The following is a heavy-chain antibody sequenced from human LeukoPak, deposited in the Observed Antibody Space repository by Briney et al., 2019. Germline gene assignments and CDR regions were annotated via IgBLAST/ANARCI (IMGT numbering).Heavy chain of an antibody. CDR2: IYHSGST. V-gene: IGHV4-30-2*01. CDR3: ARIGERSYSSSGYFDY. CDR1: GGSISSGGYY. D-gene: IGHD6-6*01. J-gene: IGHJ4*02. Sequence: SETLSLTCTVSGGSISSGGYYWSWIRQPPGKGLEWIGYIYHSGSTYYNPSLKSRVTISVDRSKNQFSLKLSSVTAADTAVYYCARIGERSYSSSGYFDYWGQGTLVTVSS.